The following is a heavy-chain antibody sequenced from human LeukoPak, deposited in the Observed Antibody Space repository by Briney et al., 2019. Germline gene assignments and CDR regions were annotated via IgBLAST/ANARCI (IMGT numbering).Heavy chain of an antibody. J-gene: IGHJ3*02. D-gene: IGHD3-22*01. CDR3: ARGPYYYDSSGRYDAFDI. CDR1: GYTFTSYD. Sequence: GASVKVSCKASGYTFTSYDINWVRQATGQGLKWMGWMNPNSGNTGYAQKFQGRVTITRNTSISTAYMELSSLRSEDTAVYYCARGPYYYDSSGRYDAFDIWGQGTMVTVSS. V-gene: IGHV1-8*03. CDR2: MNPNSGNT.